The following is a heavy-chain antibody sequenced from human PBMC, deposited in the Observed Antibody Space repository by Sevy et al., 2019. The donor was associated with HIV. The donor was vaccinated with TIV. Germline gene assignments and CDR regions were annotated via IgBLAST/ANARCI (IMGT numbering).Heavy chain of an antibody. CDR3: ASLLITMVRGVITHYYYGMDV. D-gene: IGHD3-10*01. CDR1: GFTFSPHT. CDR2: ISSSSSYI. Sequence: GVSLRLSCTASGFTFSPHTMHWVRQAPGKGLEWVSSISSSSSYIYYADSVKGRFTISRDNAKNSLYLQMNSLRAEDTAVYYCASLLITMVRGVITHYYYGMDVWGQGTTVTVSS. J-gene: IGHJ6*02. V-gene: IGHV3-21*01.